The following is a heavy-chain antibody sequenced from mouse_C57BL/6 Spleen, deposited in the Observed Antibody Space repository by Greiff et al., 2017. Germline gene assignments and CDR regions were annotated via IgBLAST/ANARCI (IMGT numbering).Heavy chain of an antibody. CDR2: IDPEDGDT. CDR3: TGGYYGSSPFAY. V-gene: IGHV14-1*01. D-gene: IGHD1-1*01. J-gene: IGHJ3*01. CDR1: GFNIKDYY. Sequence: EVQLQQSGAELVRPGASVKLSCTASGFNIKDYYMHWVKQRPEQGLEWIGRIDPEDGDTEYAPKFQGKATMTADTSSNTAYLQLSSLTSEDTAVYYCTGGYYGSSPFAYWGQGTLVTVSA.